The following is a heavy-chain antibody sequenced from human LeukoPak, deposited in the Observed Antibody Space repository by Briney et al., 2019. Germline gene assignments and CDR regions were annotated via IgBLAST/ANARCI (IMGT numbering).Heavy chain of an antibody. J-gene: IGHJ4*02. CDR3: ARDLRNYYDSSGYYRDY. CDR1: GFTFSSYS. Sequence: GGSLRLSCAASGFTFSSYSMNWVRQAPGKGLEWVSSISSSSSYIYYADSVKGRFTISRDNAKNPLYLQMNSLRAEDTAVYYCARDLRNYYDSSGYYRDYWGQGTLVTVSS. D-gene: IGHD3-22*01. CDR2: ISSSSSYI. V-gene: IGHV3-21*01.